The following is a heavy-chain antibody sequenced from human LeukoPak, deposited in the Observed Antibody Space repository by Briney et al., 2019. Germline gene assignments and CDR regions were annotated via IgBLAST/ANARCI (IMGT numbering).Heavy chain of an antibody. CDR3: ARSMVWGVIRNYWYFDL. D-gene: IGHD3-10*01. CDR1: GFTFSSYW. V-gene: IGHV3-7*01. Sequence: GGSLRLSCAASGFTFSSYWMSWVRQAPGKGLEWVANIKQDGSEKYYVDSVKGRFTISRDNAKNSLYLQMNSLRAEDTAVYYCARSMVWGVIRNYWYFDLWGRGTLVTVSS. CDR2: IKQDGSEK. J-gene: IGHJ2*01.